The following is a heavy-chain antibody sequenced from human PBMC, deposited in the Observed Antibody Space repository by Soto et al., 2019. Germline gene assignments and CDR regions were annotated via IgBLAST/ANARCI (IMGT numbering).Heavy chain of an antibody. D-gene: IGHD3-3*01. V-gene: IGHV3-23*01. J-gene: IGHJ4*02. CDR1: GFTFSSYA. Sequence: GGSLRLSCAASGFTFSSYAMSWVRQAPGKGLEWVSAISGSGGSTYYADSVKGRFTISRDNSKNTLYLQMNSLRAEDTAVYYCAKPTGNYYDFWSGYYTGPFDSWGQGTLVTVSS. CDR3: AKPTGNYYDFWSGYYTGPFDS. CDR2: ISGSGGST.